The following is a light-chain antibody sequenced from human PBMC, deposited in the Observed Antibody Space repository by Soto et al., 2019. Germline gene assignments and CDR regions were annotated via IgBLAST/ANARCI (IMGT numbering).Light chain of an antibody. CDR3: SSFVHKNNLI. V-gene: IGLV2-14*01. CDR1: SSDVGSYNY. Sequence: QSALTQPASVSGSPGQSITISCTGTSSDVGSYNYVSWYQQHPGKAPKLMIYEVDKRPSGVPTRFSGSKSGNTASLTISGLRAEDEADYYCSSFVHKNNLIFGGGTKLTVL. J-gene: IGLJ2*01. CDR2: EVD.